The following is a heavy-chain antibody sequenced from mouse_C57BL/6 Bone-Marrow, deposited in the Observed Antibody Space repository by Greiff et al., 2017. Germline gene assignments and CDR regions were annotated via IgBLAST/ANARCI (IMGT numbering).Heavy chain of an antibody. CDR2: INPNNGGT. V-gene: IGHV1-18*01. CDR1: GYTFTDYN. D-gene: IGHD1-1*01. CDR3: ARTTVVASDWYFDV. Sequence: EVQLQESGPELVKPGASVKIPCKASGYTFTDYNMDWVKQSHGKSLEWIGDINPNNGGTIYNQKFKGKATLTVDKSSSTAYMELRSLTSEDTAVYYCARTTVVASDWYFDVWGTGTTVTVSS. J-gene: IGHJ1*03.